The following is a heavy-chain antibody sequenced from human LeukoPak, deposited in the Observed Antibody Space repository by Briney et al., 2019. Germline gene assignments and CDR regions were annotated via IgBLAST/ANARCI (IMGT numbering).Heavy chain of an antibody. Sequence: PSETLSLTCTVSGDSISSSPYYWGYIRQPPGGGLEWIGGFYYRGNTYYNPSLKSRVTISVDTSKNQFSLRLNSVTAADTAVYYCARHETSASLRPGFDPWGQGTLVTVSS. CDR2: FYYRGNT. V-gene: IGHV4-39*01. CDR1: GDSISSSPYY. D-gene: IGHD3-10*01. CDR3: ARHETSASLRPGFDP. J-gene: IGHJ5*02.